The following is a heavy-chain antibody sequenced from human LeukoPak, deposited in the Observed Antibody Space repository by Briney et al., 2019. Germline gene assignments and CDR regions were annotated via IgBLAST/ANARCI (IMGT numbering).Heavy chain of an antibody. D-gene: IGHD4-11*01. CDR2: IKSKTDGGTT. J-gene: IGHJ6*03. CDR3: ARGPLPSSNYGYYYYYYMDV. V-gene: IGHV3-15*01. Sequence: GGSLRLSCAASGFTFSNAWMSWVRQAPGKGLEWVGRIKSKTDGGTTDYAAPVKGRFTISRDDSKNTLYLQMNSLKTEDTAVYYCARGPLPSSNYGYYYYYYMDVWGKGTTVTVSS. CDR1: GFTFSNAW.